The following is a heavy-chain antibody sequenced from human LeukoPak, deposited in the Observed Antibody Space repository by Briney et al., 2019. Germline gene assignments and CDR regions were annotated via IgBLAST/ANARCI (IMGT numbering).Heavy chain of an antibody. CDR1: GDSITSYY. Sequence: NSSETLSLTCTVSGDSITSYYWSWVRQPPGKGLEWIGYIYYTGSTNYNPSLKSRVTISVDTPKNQFSLKLSSVTAADTAVYYCARATPTYRYYSYYYMAVWAKGPTVTVPS. J-gene: IGHJ6*03. V-gene: IGHV4-59*12. CDR3: ARATPTYRYYSYYYMAV. CDR2: IYYTGST. D-gene: IGHD3-16*02.